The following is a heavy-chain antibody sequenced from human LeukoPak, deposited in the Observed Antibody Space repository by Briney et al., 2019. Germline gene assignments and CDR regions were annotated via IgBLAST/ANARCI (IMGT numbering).Heavy chain of an antibody. CDR2: IWYDGSKK. J-gene: IGHJ3*02. CDR1: GFTFSSYG. CDR3: ASAPIWFGGIGDAFDI. D-gene: IGHD3-10*01. Sequence: PGRSLRLSCAASGFTFSSYGMHWVRQAPGKGLEWVAGIWYDGSKKYYADSVKDRFTISRDNSKDTLYLQINSPRAEDTAVSSCASAPIWFGGIGDAFDIWGQGTMATASS. V-gene: IGHV3-33*01.